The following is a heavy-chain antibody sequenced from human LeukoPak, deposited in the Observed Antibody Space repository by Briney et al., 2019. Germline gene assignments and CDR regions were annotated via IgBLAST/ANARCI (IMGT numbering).Heavy chain of an antibody. CDR1: GFTFSNYW. V-gene: IGHV3-7*01. CDR2: INQDESQK. CDR3: VRDSHWSLDY. D-gene: IGHD2-8*02. J-gene: IGHJ4*01. Sequence: QAGGSLRLSCKASGFTFSNYWMSWVRQAPGKGLEWVANINQDESQKYFVDSVKGRFAISRDNVENSMFLQMSSLRAEDTAVYYCVRDSHWSLDYWGQEFWSASPQ.